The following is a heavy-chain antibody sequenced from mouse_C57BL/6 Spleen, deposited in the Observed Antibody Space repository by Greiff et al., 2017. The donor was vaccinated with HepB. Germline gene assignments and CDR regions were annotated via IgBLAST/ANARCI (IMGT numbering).Heavy chain of an antibody. J-gene: IGHJ1*03. CDR1: GYTFTSYG. CDR3: ASGLLRGYFDV. V-gene: IGHV1-81*01. CDR2: IYPRSGNT. D-gene: IGHD2-3*01. Sequence: VKLQESGAELARPGASVKLSCKASGYTFTSYGISWVKQRTGQGLEWIGEIYPRSGNTYYNEKFKGKATLTADKSSSTAYMELRSLTSEDSAVYFCASGLLRGYFDVWGTGTTVTVSS.